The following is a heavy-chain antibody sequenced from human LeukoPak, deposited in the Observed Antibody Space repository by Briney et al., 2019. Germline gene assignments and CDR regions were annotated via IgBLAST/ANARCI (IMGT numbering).Heavy chain of an antibody. Sequence: GGSLRLSCAASGFTFSSYAMSWVRQAPGKGLMWVSRINNDGSSTSHADSVKGRFTISRDNAKNTLYLQMNSLRAEDTAVYYCARGTYGLRIDNWFDPWGQGTLVTVSS. D-gene: IGHD1-26*01. V-gene: IGHV3-74*01. J-gene: IGHJ5*02. CDR1: GFTFSSYA. CDR2: INNDGSST. CDR3: ARGTYGLRIDNWFDP.